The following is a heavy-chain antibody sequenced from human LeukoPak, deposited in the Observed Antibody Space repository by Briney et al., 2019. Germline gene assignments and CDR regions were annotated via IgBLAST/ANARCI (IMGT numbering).Heavy chain of an antibody. Sequence: ASVKVSCKASGYSFTGYYIQWVRQAPGQGLEWMGWINLNSGGTNYAQKFQGRVTTTRDTSISTAYMELSRLRSDDTAVYYCARDDWDNWFDPWGQGTLVTVSS. CDR3: ARDDWDNWFDP. J-gene: IGHJ5*02. V-gene: IGHV1-2*02. D-gene: IGHD3-9*01. CDR1: GYSFTGYY. CDR2: INLNSGGT.